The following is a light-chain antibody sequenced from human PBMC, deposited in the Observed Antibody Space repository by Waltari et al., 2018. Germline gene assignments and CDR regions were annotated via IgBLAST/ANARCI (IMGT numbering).Light chain of an antibody. CDR1: NNDIGAYNY. J-gene: IGLJ1*01. V-gene: IGLV2-14*01. Sequence: QSALTQPASVSGSPGQSITISCTGTNNDIGAYNYVSCYQQHPGKGPKLMIYGVTSRPSGISNRFSGSKSGNTASLTISGIQAEDEADYYCCSFATSKTYVFGTGTKVTVL. CDR3: CSFATSKTYV. CDR2: GVT.